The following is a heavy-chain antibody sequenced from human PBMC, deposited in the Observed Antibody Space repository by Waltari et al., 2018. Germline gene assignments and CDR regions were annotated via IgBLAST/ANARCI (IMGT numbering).Heavy chain of an antibody. J-gene: IGHJ4*02. V-gene: IGHV3-48*04. CDR2: INSDSSTI. CDR1: GFTFSSYS. CDR3: ARRGYCGSTSCYGAVYFDY. D-gene: IGHD2-2*01. Sequence: EVQLVESGGGLVQPGESLRLSCAASGFTFSSYSMNWVRRAPGKGVEWISYINSDSSTIYYADSVEGRFTISRDNAKNSLYLQMNSLRAEDTAVYYCARRGYCGSTSCYGAVYFDYWGQGTLVTVSS.